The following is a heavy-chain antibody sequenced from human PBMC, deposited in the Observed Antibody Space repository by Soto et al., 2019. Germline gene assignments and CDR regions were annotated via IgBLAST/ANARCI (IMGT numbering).Heavy chain of an antibody. CDR2: ISAYNGNT. CDR1: GYTFTSYG. V-gene: IGHV1-18*01. D-gene: IGHD4-17*01. J-gene: IGHJ4*02. CDR3: ARDDGPYGVTPGDFDY. Sequence: GGSVKVSCKASGYTFTSYGISWVRQAPGQGLEWMGWISAYNGNTNYAQKLQGRVTMTTDTSTSTAYMELRSLRSDDTAVYYCARDDGPYGVTPGDFDYWGQGTLVTVSS.